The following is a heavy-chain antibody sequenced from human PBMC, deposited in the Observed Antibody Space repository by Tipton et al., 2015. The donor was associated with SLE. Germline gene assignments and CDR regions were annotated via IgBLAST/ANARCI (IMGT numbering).Heavy chain of an antibody. V-gene: IGHV4-4*02. CDR1: GGSISSSNW. Sequence: TLSLTCTVSGGSISSSNWWSWVRQPPGKGLEWIGEIYHSGSTNYNPSLKSRVTISGDKSKNQFSLKLSSVTAADTAVYYCAREPYLGGEYMDVWGKGTTVTVSS. D-gene: IGHD2-21*01. CDR3: AREPYLGGEYMDV. J-gene: IGHJ6*03. CDR2: IYHSGST.